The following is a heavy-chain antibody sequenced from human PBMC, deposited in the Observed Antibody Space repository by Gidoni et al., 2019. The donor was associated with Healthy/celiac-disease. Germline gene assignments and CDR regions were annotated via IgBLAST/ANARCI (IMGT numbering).Heavy chain of an antibody. CDR3: ARDLYSSSSDSYYYGMDV. D-gene: IGHD6-6*01. V-gene: IGHV3-48*02. J-gene: IGHJ6*02. CDR2: ISSSSSTI. Sequence: EVQLVESGGGLVQPGGSLRLSCAASGFTFSSYTMNWVRQAPGKGLGWVSYISSSSSTIYYADSVKGRFTISRDNAKNSLYLQMNSLRDEDTAVYYCARDLYSSSSDSYYYGMDVWGQGTTVTVSS. CDR1: GFTFSSYT.